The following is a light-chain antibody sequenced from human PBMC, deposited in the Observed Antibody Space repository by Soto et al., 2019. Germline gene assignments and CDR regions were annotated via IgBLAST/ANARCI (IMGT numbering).Light chain of an antibody. Sequence: DIQMTQSPSSLSASVGDRVTITCRASQSIVSSLNWYQQKPGEAPKLLIYAASSLQSGVPSRFSGSGAGTDFTLTISSLQPEDFATYYCQQSYTTPLTSGGGTKVEIK. CDR1: QSIVSS. J-gene: IGKJ4*01. CDR2: AAS. V-gene: IGKV1-39*01. CDR3: QQSYTTPLT.